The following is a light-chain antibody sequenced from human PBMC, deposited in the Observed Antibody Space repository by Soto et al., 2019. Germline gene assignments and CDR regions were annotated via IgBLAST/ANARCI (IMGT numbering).Light chain of an antibody. V-gene: IGKV3-15*01. CDR3: QQYNNWPQT. CDR1: QNVSSN. Sequence: EIVMTQSPATLSVSPGERATLSCRASQNVSSNLAWYQQKPGQAPRLLIYDTSTRATGVPTRFSGSGSGTEFTLTISSLQSEDFAVYYCQQYNNWPQTFGQGTKVDIK. J-gene: IGKJ1*01. CDR2: DTS.